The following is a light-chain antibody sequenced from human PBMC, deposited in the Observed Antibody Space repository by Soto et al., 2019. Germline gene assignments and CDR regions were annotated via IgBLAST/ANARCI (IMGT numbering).Light chain of an antibody. Sequence: DIQMTQSPSTLSASVGERVTITCRASQSISAWLAWYQQKPGKAPKLLIYKASNVESGVPSRFSGSGSGTEFTLTISSLERDDFATYYGQKYHSYPLTFGQGTRLEIK. CDR2: KAS. V-gene: IGKV1-5*03. CDR3: QKYHSYPLT. CDR1: QSISAW. J-gene: IGKJ5*01.